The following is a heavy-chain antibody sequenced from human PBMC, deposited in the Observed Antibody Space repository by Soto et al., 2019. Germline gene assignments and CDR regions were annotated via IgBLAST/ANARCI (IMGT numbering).Heavy chain of an antibody. J-gene: IGHJ4*01. CDR1: GYSFTGNS. Sequence: QVHRVQSGAEVKKPGASVKVSCKASGYSFTGNSMHWVRQAPGQGLEWMGWINPNNGGTNYEQKFQGRVTMNSDTYIRTAYMDLSRLRSDDTAVYYWAMQRGGVVYWGHGTLVTVSS. CDR2: INPNNGGT. D-gene: IGHD6-25*01. CDR3: AMQRGGVVY. V-gene: IGHV1-2*02.